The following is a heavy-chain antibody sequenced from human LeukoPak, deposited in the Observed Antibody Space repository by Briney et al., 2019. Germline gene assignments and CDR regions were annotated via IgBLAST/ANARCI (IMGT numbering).Heavy chain of an antibody. V-gene: IGHV3-23*01. CDR2: ISASGDAT. J-gene: IGHJ3*02. CDR3: AKDLGSRWLQLAAFDI. D-gene: IGHD5-24*01. CDR1: GFTFSTTA. Sequence: PGGSLRLSCAASGFTFSTTAMSWVRQAPGKGLEWVSAISASGDATYYADSVKGRFTISRDNSKNTLYLQMNSLRAEDTAVYYSAKDLGSRWLQLAAFDIWGQGTMVTVSS.